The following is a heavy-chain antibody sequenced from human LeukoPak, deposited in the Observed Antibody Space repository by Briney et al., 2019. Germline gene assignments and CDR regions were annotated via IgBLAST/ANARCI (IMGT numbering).Heavy chain of an antibody. Sequence: ASVKVSCKASGYTFTGYYMHWVRQAPGQGPEWMGWINPNSGGTNYAQKFQGRVTMTRDTSISTAYMELSRLRSDDTAVYYCTRGVGIAVAGTAASFWGQGTLVTVSS. CDR3: TRGVGIAVAGTAASF. CDR1: GYTFTGYY. V-gene: IGHV1-2*02. CDR2: INPNSGGT. J-gene: IGHJ4*02. D-gene: IGHD6-19*01.